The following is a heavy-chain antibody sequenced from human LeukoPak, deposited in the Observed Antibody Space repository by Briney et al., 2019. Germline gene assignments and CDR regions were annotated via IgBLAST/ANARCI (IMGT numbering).Heavy chain of an antibody. D-gene: IGHD3-3*01. CDR3: AAVYSQELRFPPNWFDP. CDR2: IVVGSGST. CDR1: GFTFTSSA. J-gene: IGHJ5*02. V-gene: IGHV1-58*01. Sequence: GASVKVSCKASGFTFTSSAVQWVRQARGQRLEWIGWIVVGSGSTNYAQKFQERVTITRDMSTSTAYMELSSLRSEDTAVYYCAAVYSQELRFPPNWFDPWGQGTLVTVSS.